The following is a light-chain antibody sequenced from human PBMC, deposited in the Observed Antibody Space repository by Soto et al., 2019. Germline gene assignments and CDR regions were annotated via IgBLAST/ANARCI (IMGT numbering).Light chain of an antibody. CDR1: SSDIGAYNY. J-gene: IGLJ1*01. V-gene: IGLV2-14*01. Sequence: ALTQPGSVSGSPGQSITISCTGTSSDIGAYNYVSWYQQYPGRAPKLMIYEVNNRPSGVSNRFSGSKSGNTASLTISGLQAEDEADYYCSSFTTSSTYVVGAGTKVTVL. CDR2: EVN. CDR3: SSFTTSSTYV.